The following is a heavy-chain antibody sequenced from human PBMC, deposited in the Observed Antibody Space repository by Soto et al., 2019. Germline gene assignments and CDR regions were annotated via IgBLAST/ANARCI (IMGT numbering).Heavy chain of an antibody. CDR2: ISGSGGST. CDR3: AKGVVIPPLYYHYMDV. V-gene: IGHV3-23*01. D-gene: IGHD3-22*01. J-gene: IGHJ6*03. CDR1: GFTFSSYA. Sequence: GGSLRLSCAASGFTFSSYAMSWVRQAPGKGLEWVSAISGSGGSTYYADSVKGRFTISRDNSKNTLYLQMNSLRAEDTAVYYCAKGVVIPPLYYHYMDVWGKGTTVTVSS.